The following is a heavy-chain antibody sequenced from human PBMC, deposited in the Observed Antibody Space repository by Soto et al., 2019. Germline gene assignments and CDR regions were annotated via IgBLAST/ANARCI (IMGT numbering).Heavy chain of an antibody. CDR1: GYTFTSYA. Sequence: QVQLVQSGAEVKKPGASVKVSCKASGYTFTSYAMHWVRQAPGQRLEWMGWINAGNGNTKYSQKFQGRVTITRDTSASTAHMELSSLRSEDTAVYYCQFYLYSSGTYLFDYWGQGTLVTVSS. CDR2: INAGNGNT. D-gene: IGHD6-19*01. J-gene: IGHJ4*02. CDR3: QFYLYSSGTYLFDY. V-gene: IGHV1-3*01.